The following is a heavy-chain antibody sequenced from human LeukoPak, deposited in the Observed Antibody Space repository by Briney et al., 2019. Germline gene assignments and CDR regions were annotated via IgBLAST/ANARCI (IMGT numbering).Heavy chain of an antibody. D-gene: IGHD3-22*01. V-gene: IGHV4-30-2*01. J-gene: IGHJ4*02. CDR1: GGSFSGYY. CDR2: IYHSGST. Sequence: KSSETLSLTCAVYGGSFSGYYWSWIRQPPGKGLEWIGYIYHSGSTYYNPSLKSRVTISVDRSKNQFSLKLSSVTAADTAVYYCARANSGYGHEHFDYWGQGTLVTVSS. CDR3: ARANSGYGHEHFDY.